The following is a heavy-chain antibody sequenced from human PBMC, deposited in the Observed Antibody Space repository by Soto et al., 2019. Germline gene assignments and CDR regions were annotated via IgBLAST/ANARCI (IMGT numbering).Heavy chain of an antibody. CDR1: GYSFTSYW. J-gene: IGHJ2*01. V-gene: IGHV5-51*01. CDR3: ARQNPYYYDRGVYSYLYWYFDL. D-gene: IGHD3-10*02. CDR2: IYPGDSDT. Sequence: PGESLKISCKGSGYSFTSYWIGWVRQMPGKGLEWMGIIYPGDSDTRYSPSFQGQVTISADKSISTAYLQRSSLKASDTAMYYCARQNPYYYDRGVYSYLYWYFDLWGLGTLVTVSS.